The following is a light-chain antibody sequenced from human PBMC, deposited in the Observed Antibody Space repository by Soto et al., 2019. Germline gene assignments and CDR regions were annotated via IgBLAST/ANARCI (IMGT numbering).Light chain of an antibody. CDR2: AAS. V-gene: IGKV1-12*01. Sequence: DIQMTQSPSSVSASVGDRVTITCRASQDINNWLAWYQQRPGKAPKLLIYAASSLHRGVPSRFSGSGSGTDFTLTISNLQPEDFATYYCQQASSFPRTFGQGTKVDIK. J-gene: IGKJ1*01. CDR1: QDINNW. CDR3: QQASSFPRT.